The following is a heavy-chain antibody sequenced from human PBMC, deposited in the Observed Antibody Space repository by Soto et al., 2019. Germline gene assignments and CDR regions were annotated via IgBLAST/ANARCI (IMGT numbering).Heavy chain of an antibody. J-gene: IGHJ2*01. CDR2: MNPNSGNT. Sequence: ASVKVSSKASGYTFTSYDINWVRQATGQGLEWMGWMNPNSGNTGYAQKFQGRVTMTRNTSINTAYMELSSLGSEDTAVYYCLRGRVAVTPTQEWYFDLWGRGTLVTVSS. CDR1: GYTFTSYD. V-gene: IGHV1-8*01. D-gene: IGHD4-17*01. CDR3: LRGRVAVTPTQEWYFDL.